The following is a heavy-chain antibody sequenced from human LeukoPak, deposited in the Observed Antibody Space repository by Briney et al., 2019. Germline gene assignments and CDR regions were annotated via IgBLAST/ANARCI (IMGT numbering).Heavy chain of an antibody. CDR2: INTNNGDT. D-gene: IGHD3-10*01. CDR3: ARDSTRVNFHY. CDR1: GCTFTGYY. Sequence: GSVKVSCKASGCTFTGYYIHWVRQAPGQGLEWMGCINTNNGDTNYAQKFQGRVTMTRDTSITTAYMELSRLRSDDTAVYYCARDSTRVNFHYWGQGSLASVSS. J-gene: IGHJ4*02. V-gene: IGHV1-2*02.